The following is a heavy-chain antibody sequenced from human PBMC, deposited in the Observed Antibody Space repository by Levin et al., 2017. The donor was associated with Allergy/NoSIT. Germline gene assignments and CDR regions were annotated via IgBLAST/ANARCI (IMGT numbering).Heavy chain of an antibody. D-gene: IGHD1-26*01. CDR3: AKGLSSGSPYRAFEM. CDR1: GFTFRSYT. CDR2: LRYSGDTT. V-gene: IGHV3-23*01. Sequence: PGGSLRLSCAASGFTFRSYTMTWVRQAPGRGLEWVSTLRYSGDTTHYADSVKGRFTISRDGSKDTLFLQMNSLIAEDTAVYYCAKGLSSGSPYRAFEMWGQGTMVTVSS. J-gene: IGHJ3*02.